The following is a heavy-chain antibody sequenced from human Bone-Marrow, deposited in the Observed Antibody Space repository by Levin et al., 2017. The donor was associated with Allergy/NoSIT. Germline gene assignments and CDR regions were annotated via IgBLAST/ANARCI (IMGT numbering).Heavy chain of an antibody. CDR1: GFTFSSYS. J-gene: IGHJ6*03. D-gene: IGHD3-3*01. Sequence: GGSLRLSCAASGFTFSSYSMNWVRQAPGKGLEWVSSISSSSSYIYYADSVKGRFTISRDNAKNSLYLQMNSLRAEDTAVYYCARGAYYDFWSGYDTFYYYMDVWGKGTTVTVSS. CDR3: ARGAYYDFWSGYDTFYYYMDV. V-gene: IGHV3-21*01. CDR2: ISSSSSYI.